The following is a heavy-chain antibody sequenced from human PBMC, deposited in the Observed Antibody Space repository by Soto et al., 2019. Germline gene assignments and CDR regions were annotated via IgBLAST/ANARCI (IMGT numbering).Heavy chain of an antibody. D-gene: IGHD3-9*01. Sequence: SETLSLTCTVSGGSIGTYYWSWIRQPPGKGLEWIGYIYYRGNTNYNPSLKSRVTISLDTPKNQFSLKLSSVTAADTAVYYCARHPGYYDILTGYTTYYFDYWGQGSLVTVSS. J-gene: IGHJ4*02. V-gene: IGHV4-59*08. CDR1: GGSIGTYY. CDR2: IYYRGNT. CDR3: ARHPGYYDILTGYTTYYFDY.